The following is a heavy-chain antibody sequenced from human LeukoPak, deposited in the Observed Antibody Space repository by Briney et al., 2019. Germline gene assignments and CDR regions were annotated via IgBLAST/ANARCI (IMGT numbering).Heavy chain of an antibody. V-gene: IGHV3-23*01. J-gene: IGHJ1*01. Sequence: GGSLRLSCAASGFTFTNYAITWVRQAPGKGLEWVSTISSSGANTYYADSVRGRFTISRDNPKNTLYLQMNSLRAEDTAVYYCAKDGHYDSSGFTLQYWGQGTLVTVSS. CDR3: AKDGHYDSSGFTLQY. CDR2: ISSSGANT. CDR1: GFTFTNYA. D-gene: IGHD3-22*01.